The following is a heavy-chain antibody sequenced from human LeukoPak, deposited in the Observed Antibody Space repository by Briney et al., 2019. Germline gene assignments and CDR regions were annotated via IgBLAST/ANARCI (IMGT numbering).Heavy chain of an antibody. D-gene: IGHD2-2*01. CDR2: INHSGST. CDR1: GGSFSGYY. Sequence: PSETLSLTCAAYGGSFSGYYWSWIRQPPGKGLEWIGEINHSGSTNYNPSLKSRVTISVDTSKNQFSLKLSSVTAADTAVYYCARLGCSSTSCLFDYWGQGTLVTVSS. J-gene: IGHJ4*02. CDR3: ARLGCSSTSCLFDY. V-gene: IGHV4-34*01.